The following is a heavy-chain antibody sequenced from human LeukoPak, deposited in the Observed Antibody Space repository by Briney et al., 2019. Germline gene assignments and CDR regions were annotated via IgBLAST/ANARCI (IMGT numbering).Heavy chain of an antibody. D-gene: IGHD6-19*01. J-gene: IGHJ6*02. Sequence: GGSLRLSCAASGFTFSSYWMHWVRQALGKGLVWVSRINSDGSSTSYADSVKGRFTISRDNAKNTLYLQMNSLRAEDTAVYYCAREAVAGTNPYYYYGMDVWGQGTTVTVSS. V-gene: IGHV3-74*01. CDR2: INSDGSST. CDR1: GFTFSSYW. CDR3: AREAVAGTNPYYYYGMDV.